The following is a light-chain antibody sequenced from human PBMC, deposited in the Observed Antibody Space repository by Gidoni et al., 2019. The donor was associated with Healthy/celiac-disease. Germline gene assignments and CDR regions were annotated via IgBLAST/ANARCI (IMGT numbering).Light chain of an antibody. Sequence: EIVLTQSPATLSLSPGERATLSCMASQSVSSDLAWYQQKPGQAPRLLIYDASNRATGIPARFSGSGAGTDFTLTISSLEPEDFAVYYCQQRSNWPSGTFXPXTKVXIK. CDR3: QQRSNWPSGT. CDR1: QSVSSD. J-gene: IGKJ3*01. V-gene: IGKV3-11*01. CDR2: DAS.